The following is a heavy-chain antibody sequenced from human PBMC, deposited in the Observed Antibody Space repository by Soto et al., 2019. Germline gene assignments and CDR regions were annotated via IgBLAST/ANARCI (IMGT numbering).Heavy chain of an antibody. V-gene: IGHV1-2*02. Sequence: ASVKVSCKASGYTFKDYFLHRVRQAPGQGLEWMGWINSNTGGTNYAQKFQGRVTMTRDTPISTAYMELSRLTSDDTAVYHCARESVVTGTHHFDYWGQGTLVTVSS. D-gene: IGHD1-7*01. CDR1: GYTFKDYF. CDR2: INSNTGGT. J-gene: IGHJ4*02. CDR3: ARESVVTGTHHFDY.